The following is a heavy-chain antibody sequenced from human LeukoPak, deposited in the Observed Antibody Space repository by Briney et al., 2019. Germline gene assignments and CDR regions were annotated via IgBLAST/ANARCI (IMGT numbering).Heavy chain of an antibody. V-gene: IGHV4-39*07. CDR1: GGSISSSSYY. J-gene: IGHJ6*04. Sequence: SETLSLTCTVSGGSISSSSYYWGWIHQPPGKGLGWIGSIYYSGSTYYNPSLKSRVTISVDTSKNQFSLKLSSVTAADTAVYYCARDGGRVSYYDSSGVWGKGTTVTVSS. D-gene: IGHD3-22*01. CDR2: IYYSGST. CDR3: ARDGGRVSYYDSSGV.